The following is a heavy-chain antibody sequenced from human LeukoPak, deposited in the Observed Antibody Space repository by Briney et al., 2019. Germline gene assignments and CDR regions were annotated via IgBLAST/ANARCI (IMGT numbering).Heavy chain of an antibody. CDR1: GYTFTSYY. J-gene: IGHJ3*02. CDR2: INPSGGST. V-gene: IGHV1-46*01. Sequence: ASVEVSCKASGYTFTSYYMHWVRQAPGQGLEWMGIINPSGGSTSYAQKFQGRVTMTRDTSTSTVYMELSSLRSEDTAVYYCARATYDILTGYIRHDAFDIWGQGTMVTVSS. D-gene: IGHD3-9*01. CDR3: ARATYDILTGYIRHDAFDI.